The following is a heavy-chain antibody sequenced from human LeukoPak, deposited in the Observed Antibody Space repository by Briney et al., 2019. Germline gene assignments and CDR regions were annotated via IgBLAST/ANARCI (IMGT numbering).Heavy chain of an antibody. CDR3: ARAAYCSGGSCYSGLPDY. CDR2: ISSSSSTI. Sequence: QPGGSLRLSCAASGFTFSSYSMNWVRQAPGKGLEWVSYISSSSSTIYYADSVKGRFTISRDNAKNSLYLQMNSLRAEDTAVYYCARAAYCSGGSCYSGLPDYWGQGTLVTVSS. D-gene: IGHD2-15*01. CDR1: GFTFSSYS. V-gene: IGHV3-48*04. J-gene: IGHJ4*02.